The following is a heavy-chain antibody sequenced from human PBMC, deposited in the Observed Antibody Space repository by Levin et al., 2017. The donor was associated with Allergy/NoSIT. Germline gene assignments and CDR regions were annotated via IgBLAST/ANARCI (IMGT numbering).Heavy chain of an antibody. D-gene: IGHD5-24*01. J-gene: IGHJ4*02. CDR2: IWYDGSNK. Sequence: PGGSLRLSCAASGFTFSTYGMHWVRQAPGKGLEWVAVIWYDGSNKYYADSVRGRFTISRDNSTNTLYLQMNSLRAEDTAVYYCARDARVSGSGLNYHFDSWGQGTLVTVSS. CDR3: ARDARVSGSGLNYHFDS. CDR1: GFTFSTYG. V-gene: IGHV3-33*01.